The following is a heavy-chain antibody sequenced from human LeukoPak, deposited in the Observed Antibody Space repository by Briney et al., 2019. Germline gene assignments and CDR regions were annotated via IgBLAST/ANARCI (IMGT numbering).Heavy chain of an antibody. Sequence: ASVKVSCKAPGYTFTNAFMHWVRQAPGQGLEWMGIINPSSGSRSYAQTFQGRVTMTRDTSTSTVSMERSSLRSEDTTMYYCARRPLAYDAFDIWRQRTMVTVSS. CDR3: ARRPLAYDAFDI. D-gene: IGHD1-14*01. V-gene: IGHV1-46*01. J-gene: IGHJ3*02. CDR1: GYTFTNAF. CDR2: INPSSGSR.